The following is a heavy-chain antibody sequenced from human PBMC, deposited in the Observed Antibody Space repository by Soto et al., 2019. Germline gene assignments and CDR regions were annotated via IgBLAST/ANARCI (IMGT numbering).Heavy chain of an antibody. J-gene: IGHJ4*02. CDR1: GGSISSYY. D-gene: IGHD4-17*01. V-gene: IGHV4-59*08. CDR3: ARMEGVVVGYGDYAYYFDY. Sequence: PSETLSLTCTVSGGSISSYYWSWIRQPPGKGLEWIGYIYYSGSTNYNPSLKSRVTISVDTSKNQFSLKLSSVTAADTAVYYCARMEGVVVGYGDYAYYFDYWGQGTLVTVSS. CDR2: IYYSGST.